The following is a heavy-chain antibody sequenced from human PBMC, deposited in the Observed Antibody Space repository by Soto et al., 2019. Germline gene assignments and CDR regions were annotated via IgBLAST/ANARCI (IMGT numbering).Heavy chain of an antibody. V-gene: IGHV3-33*08. CDR1: GFTFSSYA. D-gene: IGHD2-15*01. CDR2: IRYDGNNK. CDR3: ARDVGNGYYYPMDV. J-gene: IGHJ6*02. Sequence: GGSLRLSCAASGFTFSSYAISWVRQAPGRGLEWVTVIRYDGNNKYHADSVKGRFTISRDNSKNTLFLQMNSLRAEDTAVYYCARDVGNGYYYPMDVWGQGTTVTVSS.